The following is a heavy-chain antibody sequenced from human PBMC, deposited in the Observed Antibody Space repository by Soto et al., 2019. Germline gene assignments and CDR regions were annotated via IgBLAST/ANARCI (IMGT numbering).Heavy chain of an antibody. Sequence: PSETLSLTCAVYGGSFSGYYWSWIRQPPGKGLEWIGEINHSGSTNYNPSLKSRVTISVDTSKNQFSLKLSSVTAADTAVYYCARVLRLVPSAMNLGTGQAFGTLFYFDYWGQGTLVTVSS. CDR3: ARVLRLVPSAMNLGTGQAFGTLFYFDY. J-gene: IGHJ4*02. CDR1: GGSFSGYY. CDR2: INHSGST. V-gene: IGHV4-34*01. D-gene: IGHD2-2*01.